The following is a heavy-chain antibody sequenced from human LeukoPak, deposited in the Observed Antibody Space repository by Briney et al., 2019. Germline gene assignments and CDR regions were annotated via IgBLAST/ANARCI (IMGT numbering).Heavy chain of an antibody. CDR2: ISGSGGST. J-gene: IGHJ4*02. CDR1: GFTFSSLA. CDR3: AKSRSGSANWALQIFDN. Sequence: GGSLRLSCAASGFTFSSLAMSCVRQAPGEGLEWVLAISGSGGSTYYADSVKGRFAISRDNSNNSLFVQMHSLRAEDTAVYFCAKSRSGSANWALQIFDNWGQGTLVTVSS. D-gene: IGHD1-1*01. V-gene: IGHV3-23*01.